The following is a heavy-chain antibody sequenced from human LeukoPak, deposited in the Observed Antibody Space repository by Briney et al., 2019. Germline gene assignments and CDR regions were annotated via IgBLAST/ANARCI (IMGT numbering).Heavy chain of an antibody. D-gene: IGHD6-13*01. CDR3: ARGLGQQQLSYDY. J-gene: IGHJ4*02. CDR1: GGSISSGGYS. V-gene: IGHV4-30-2*01. CDR2: IYHSGST. Sequence: SQTLSLTCAVSGGSISSGGYSWSWIRQPPGKGLEWIGYIYHSGSTYYNPSLKSRVTISVDTSKNQFSLKLSSVTAADTAVYYCARGLGQQQLSYDYWGQGTLVTVSS.